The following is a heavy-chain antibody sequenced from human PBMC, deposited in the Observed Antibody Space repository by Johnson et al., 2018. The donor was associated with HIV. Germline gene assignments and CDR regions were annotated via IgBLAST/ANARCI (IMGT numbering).Heavy chain of an antibody. J-gene: IGHJ3*02. CDR2: IWYDGSNE. V-gene: IGHV3-33*01. Sequence: QVQLVESGGGVVRPGGSLRLSCAASGFTFSTYAMHWVRQAPGRGLAWVAGIWYDGSNEYYADSVKGRFTISRDNSKNTLYVQMNSLKTEDTAVYYCTTDLVYYDILTGYFVTMHADAFDIWGQGTMVTVSS. CDR1: GFTFSTYA. D-gene: IGHD3-9*01. CDR3: TTDLVYYDILTGYFVTMHADAFDI.